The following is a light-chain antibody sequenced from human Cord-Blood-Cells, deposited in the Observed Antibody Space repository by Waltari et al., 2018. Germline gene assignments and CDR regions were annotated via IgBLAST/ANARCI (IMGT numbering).Light chain of an antibody. CDR3: QQYGSSIFT. CDR2: GAS. J-gene: IGKJ3*01. CDR1: QSVSSSY. Sequence: EIVLTPSPGTLSLSPGERATLSCRASQSVSSSYLAWYQQKPAQAPRLLIYGASSRATGIPDRFSGSGSGTDFTLTISRLEPEDFAVYYCQQYGSSIFTFGPGTKVDIK. V-gene: IGKV3-20*01.